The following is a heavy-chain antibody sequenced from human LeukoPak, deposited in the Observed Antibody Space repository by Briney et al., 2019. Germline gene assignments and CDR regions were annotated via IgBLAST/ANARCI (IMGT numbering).Heavy chain of an antibody. CDR1: GFDFNDFA. Sequence: GGSLRLSCAASGFDFNDFAMTWVRQAPGKGLEWVSSMSGSGDTTQYAPSVKGRFTVSRDNAKKTLYLEMNSLRVEDTAIYYCAKDHVGIAMIVVVLDSWGQGTLVTVSS. V-gene: IGHV3-23*01. J-gene: IGHJ4*02. D-gene: IGHD3-22*01. CDR3: AKDHVGIAMIVVVLDS. CDR2: MSGSGDTT.